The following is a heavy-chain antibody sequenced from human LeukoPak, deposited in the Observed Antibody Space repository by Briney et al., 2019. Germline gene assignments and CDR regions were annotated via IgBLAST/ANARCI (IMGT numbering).Heavy chain of an antibody. CDR2: IRSKTFGGTT. V-gene: IGHV3-49*03. J-gene: IGHJ4*02. CDR1: GFAFGDYA. D-gene: IGHD5-24*01. CDR3: SAHRDGPKYYYFDY. Sequence: GGSLRPSCTASGFAFGDYAVTWFRQAPGKGLEWVGFIRSKTFGGTTDYAASVRGRFTLSRDDSKSIAYLQMNSLKTEDTAVYYCSAHRDGPKYYYFDYWGQGTLVTVSS.